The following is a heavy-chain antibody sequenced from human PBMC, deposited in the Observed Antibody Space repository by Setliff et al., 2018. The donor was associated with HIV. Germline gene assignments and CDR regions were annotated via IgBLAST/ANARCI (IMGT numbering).Heavy chain of an antibody. D-gene: IGHD6-6*01. J-gene: IGHJ4*02. CDR1: GGSISSHY. CDR3: ARTDHTSSSDF. CDR2: IYYSGSP. V-gene: IGHV4-59*11. Sequence: SETLSLTCTVSGGSISSHYWTWIRQPPGKELEWIGSIYYSGSPNYDPSLKSRVTMSVDTSKNQFSLKLTSVTAADTAVYFCARTDHTSSSDFWGQGTLVTVSS.